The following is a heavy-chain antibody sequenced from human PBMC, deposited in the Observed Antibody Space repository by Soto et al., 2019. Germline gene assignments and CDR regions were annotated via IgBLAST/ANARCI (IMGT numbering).Heavy chain of an antibody. Sequence: GSLRLSCAASGFTFSGYAMSWVRQAPGRGLEWVSSISSSGVNTYYADSVEGRFTISRDNSKNTLSLQMNSLRVEDTAVYYCAKSPEAAAKYFDYWGQGTLVTVSS. V-gene: IGHV3-23*01. CDR1: GFTFSGYA. J-gene: IGHJ4*02. CDR2: ISSSGVNT. D-gene: IGHD6-25*01. CDR3: AKSPEAAAKYFDY.